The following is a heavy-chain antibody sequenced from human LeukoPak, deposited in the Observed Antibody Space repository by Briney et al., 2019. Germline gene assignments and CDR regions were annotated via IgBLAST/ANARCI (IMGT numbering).Heavy chain of an antibody. CDR2: IKEDGSEK. J-gene: IGHJ3*02. Sequence: TGGSLRLSCVASGFTFRTYWMSWVRQAPGKGLEWVANIKEDGSEKYYVDSMKGRFTISRDNAKNSLYPQMNSLRAEDTAVYYCARESLYYYDSRIWGQGTMVTVSS. CDR3: ARESLYYYDSRI. CDR1: GFTFRTYW. V-gene: IGHV3-7*05. D-gene: IGHD3-22*01.